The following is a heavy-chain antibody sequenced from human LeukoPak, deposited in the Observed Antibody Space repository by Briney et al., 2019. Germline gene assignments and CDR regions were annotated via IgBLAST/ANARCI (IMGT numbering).Heavy chain of an antibody. CDR3: AGGYNGWFDY. V-gene: IGHV3-66*01. J-gene: IGHJ4*02. CDR1: GFSVSSKH. D-gene: IGHD1-26*01. CDR2: IYSGGST. Sequence: GGSLRLSCAASGFSVSSKHMYWVRQAPGKGLELVSVIYSGGSTYYADSVKGRFTISRDNSKNTLYGQMNSLRAEDTAVYYCAGGYNGWFDYWGQGTLVTVSS.